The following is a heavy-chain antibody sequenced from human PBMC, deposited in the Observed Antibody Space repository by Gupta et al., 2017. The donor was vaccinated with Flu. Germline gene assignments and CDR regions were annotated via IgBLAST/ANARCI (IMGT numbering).Heavy chain of an antibody. J-gene: IGHJ6*02. V-gene: IGHV3-21*01. CDR3: ARDEGQGELRFLEWLGDYYYYYGMDV. D-gene: IGHD3-3*01. CDR1: GFTFSSYS. CDR2: ISSSSSYI. Sequence: EVQLVESGGGLVKPGGSLRLSCAASGFTFSSYSMNWVRQAPGKGLEWVSSISSSSSYIYYADSVKGRFTISRDNAKNSLYLQMNSLRAEDTAVYYCARDEGQGELRFLEWLGDYYYYYGMDVWGQGTTVTVSS.